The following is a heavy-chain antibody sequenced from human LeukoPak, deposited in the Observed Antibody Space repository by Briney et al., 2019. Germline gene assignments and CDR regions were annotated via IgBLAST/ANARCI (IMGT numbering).Heavy chain of an antibody. CDR3: ATNRLAGTTYYYYGMDV. D-gene: IGHD6-19*01. V-gene: IGHV4-39*01. Sequence: SETLSLTCTVSGGSISSSTYYWGWIRQPPGKELEWIGSIYYSGNTYYNPSLKSRVTISVDTSKNQFSLKLSSVTAADTAVYYCATNRLAGTTYYYYGMDVWGQGTTVTVSS. CDR2: IYYSGNT. J-gene: IGHJ6*02. CDR1: GGSISSSTYY.